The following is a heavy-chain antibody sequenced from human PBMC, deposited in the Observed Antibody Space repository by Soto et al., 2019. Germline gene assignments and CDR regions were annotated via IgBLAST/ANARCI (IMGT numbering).Heavy chain of an antibody. J-gene: IGHJ6*03. CDR1: GFTFSNAW. CDR2: IKSKTDGGTT. CDR3: TRGIYGTYYYYYYYYMDV. V-gene: IGHV3-15*01. Sequence: PGGSLRLSCAASGFTFSNAWMSWVRQAPGKGLEWVGRIKSKTDGGTTDYAAPVKGRFTISRDDSKNTLYLQMNSLKTEDTAVYYCTRGIYGTYYYYYYYYMDVWAKGPRSPSP. D-gene: IGHD3-10*01.